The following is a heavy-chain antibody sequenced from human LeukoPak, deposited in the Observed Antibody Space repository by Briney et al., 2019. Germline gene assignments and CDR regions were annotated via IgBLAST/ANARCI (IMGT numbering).Heavy chain of an antibody. CDR1: GFIFSSYG. D-gene: IGHD3-10*01. Sequence: GGSLRLSCAASGFIFSSYGMSWVRQAPGNGLQWVSAISGSGDNTYYADSVKGRSTISRDNSKNTLYLQMNSLKAEDTAVYYCAKLGGDGSGSSHYWGQGTQVTVSS. CDR3: AKLGGDGSGSSHY. CDR2: ISGSGDNT. J-gene: IGHJ4*02. V-gene: IGHV3-23*01.